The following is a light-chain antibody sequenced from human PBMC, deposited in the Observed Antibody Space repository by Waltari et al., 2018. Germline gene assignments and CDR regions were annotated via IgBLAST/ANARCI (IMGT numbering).Light chain of an antibody. V-gene: IGLV1-40*01. J-gene: IGLJ2*01. CDR2: GND. CDR3: QSYDKDLSIMI. CDR1: SSNIGADYD. Sequence: QSVLTQPPSVPGAPGPRVTISCPGNSSNIGADYDAHWYQQLPGPAPKLLIFGNDNRPSGVPDRFSGFKSGTSGSLAITGLQAEDEADYYCQSYDKDLSIMIFGGGTRLTVL.